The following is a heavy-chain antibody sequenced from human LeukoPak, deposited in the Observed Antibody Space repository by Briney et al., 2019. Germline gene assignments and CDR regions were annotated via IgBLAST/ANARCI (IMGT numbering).Heavy chain of an antibody. CDR1: GYTFNGYN. J-gene: IGHJ4*02. D-gene: IGHD2-2*01. CDR2: INPNSGGT. V-gene: IGHV1-2*02. Sequence: ASVTVSCTAAGYTFNGYNFPWVRQPPAQGLGWMGWINPNSGGTSYAQKFQGRVTMTRDTSISTAYMELSRLRSDDTAVYYCARGRCSSRSCYLFDYWGQGTLVTVAS. CDR3: ARGRCSSRSCYLFDY.